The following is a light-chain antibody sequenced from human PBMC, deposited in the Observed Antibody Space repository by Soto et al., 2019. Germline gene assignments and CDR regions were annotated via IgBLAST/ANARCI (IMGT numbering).Light chain of an antibody. CDR1: DRDIGGYNY. V-gene: IGLV2-14*03. CDR3: SSYTSSGTVL. CDR2: DVS. Sequence: QSALTQPASVSGSPGPSITISCTGTDRDIGGYNYVSWYQHHPGKVPKLMIHDVSLRPSGVSSRFSGSKSGNTASLTISGLQTEDEADYFCSSYTSSGTVLFAGGTKLTVL. J-gene: IGLJ2*01.